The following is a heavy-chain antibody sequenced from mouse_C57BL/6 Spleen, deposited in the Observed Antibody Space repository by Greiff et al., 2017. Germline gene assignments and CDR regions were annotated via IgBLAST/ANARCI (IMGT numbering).Heavy chain of an antibody. CDR3: ARYYVSSYGFAY. Sequence: QVQLKQPGAELVRPGSSVKLSCKASGYTFTSYWMHWVKQRPIQGLEWIGNIDPSDSETHYNQKFKDKATLTVDKSSSTAYMQLSSLTSEDSAVYYCARYYVSSYGFAYWGQGTLVTVSA. D-gene: IGHD1-1*01. J-gene: IGHJ3*01. CDR1: GYTFTSYW. V-gene: IGHV1-52*01. CDR2: IDPSDSET.